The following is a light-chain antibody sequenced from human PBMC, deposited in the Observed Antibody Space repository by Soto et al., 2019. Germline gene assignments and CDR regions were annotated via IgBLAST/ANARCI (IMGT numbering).Light chain of an antibody. CDR3: QKYNGGPLT. V-gene: IGKV3-15*01. J-gene: IGKJ4*01. CDR2: GAS. CDR1: QSVSSY. Sequence: IVMTQSPATLSVSPGERATLSCRASQSVSSYLAWYQQKPGQAPRLLIYGASTRATDIPARFSGSGSGTEFTLTISSLQSEDFALYYCQKYNGGPLTFGGGTKVDIK.